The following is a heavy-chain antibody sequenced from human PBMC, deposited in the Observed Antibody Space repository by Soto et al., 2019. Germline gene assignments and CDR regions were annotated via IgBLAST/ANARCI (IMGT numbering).Heavy chain of an antibody. J-gene: IGHJ6*02. CDR2: IIPIFGTA. CDR3: ARDQGVVGATTHYYYYGMDV. Sequence: SVKVSCKASGGTFSSYAISWVRQAPGQGLEWMGGIIPIFGTANYAQKFQGRVTITADESTSTAYMELSSLRSEDTAVYYCARDQGVVGATTHYYYYGMDVWGQGTTVTVSS. CDR1: GGTFSSYA. V-gene: IGHV1-69*13. D-gene: IGHD1-26*01.